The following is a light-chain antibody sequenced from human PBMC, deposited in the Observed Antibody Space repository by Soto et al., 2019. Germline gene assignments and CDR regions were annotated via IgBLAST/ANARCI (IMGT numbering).Light chain of an antibody. Sequence: QSALTQPASVSGSPGQSITISCTGTSSDIGRYNYVSWFQQHPGKVPKLVIFEVNYRPSGVSDRFSGSKSGNTASLTITGLQAEDEADYYCTSYITANTRCVFGSGTKVTVL. CDR1: SSDIGRYNY. CDR3: TSYITANTRCV. CDR2: EVN. J-gene: IGLJ1*01. V-gene: IGLV2-14*01.